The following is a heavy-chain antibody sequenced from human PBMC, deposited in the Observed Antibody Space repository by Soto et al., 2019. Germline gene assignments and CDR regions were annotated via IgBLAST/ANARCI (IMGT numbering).Heavy chain of an antibody. D-gene: IGHD6-6*01. CDR3: ARALYSIAARLPYYYYGMDV. Sequence: QVQLVQSGAEVKQPGSSVKVSCKASGGTFSNYAISWVRQAPGQGLEWMGGIIPIFGTAHYAQKFQGRVTITADESTSTAYMELSSLRSEDTAVYYCARALYSIAARLPYYYYGMDVWGQGTTVTVSS. CDR1: GGTFSNYA. V-gene: IGHV1-69*12. CDR2: IIPIFGTA. J-gene: IGHJ6*02.